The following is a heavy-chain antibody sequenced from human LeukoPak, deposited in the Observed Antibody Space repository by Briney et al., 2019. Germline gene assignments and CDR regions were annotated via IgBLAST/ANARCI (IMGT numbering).Heavy chain of an antibody. D-gene: IGHD6-19*01. CDR2: IYYSGNT. Sequence: PSETLSLTCTVSGDPITSGEYYWHWLRQPPGQGLESMGNIYYSGNTYYNPSLQGRLSISIDLSKNQFSLELTSVTAADTAVYYCARDRLAVAGTVDYWGQGTLVTVSS. J-gene: IGHJ4*02. V-gene: IGHV4-30-4*08. CDR1: GDPITSGEYY. CDR3: ARDRLAVAGTVDY.